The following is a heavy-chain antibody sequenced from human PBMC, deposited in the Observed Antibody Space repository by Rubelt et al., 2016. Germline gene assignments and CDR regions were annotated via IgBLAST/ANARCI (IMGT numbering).Heavy chain of an antibody. J-gene: IGHJ4*02. D-gene: IGHD2-2*01. CDR3: ARIGYSSNCFDY. CDR2: IKQDGSEK. V-gene: IGHV3-7*01. Sequence: VRQAPGKGLEWVANIKQDGSEKYYVDSVKGRFTISRDNAKNSLYLQMNSLRADDTALYYCARIGYSSNCFDYWGQGALVTVSS.